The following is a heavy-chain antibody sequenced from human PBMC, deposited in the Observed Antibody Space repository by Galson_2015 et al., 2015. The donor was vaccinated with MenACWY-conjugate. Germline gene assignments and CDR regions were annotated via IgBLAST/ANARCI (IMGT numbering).Heavy chain of an antibody. Sequence: SVKVSCKASGYTFSSYYVHWVRQAPGQGLEWMGIINPSGGSTTYAQKFQGRVTMTRDTSTSTVYMELSSLRFEDTAVYYCARIPTWGSSFGYFDYWGQGIVVAVSS. D-gene: IGHD7-27*01. J-gene: IGHJ4*02. CDR2: INPSGGST. CDR3: ARIPTWGSSFGYFDY. CDR1: GYTFSSYY. V-gene: IGHV1-46*01.